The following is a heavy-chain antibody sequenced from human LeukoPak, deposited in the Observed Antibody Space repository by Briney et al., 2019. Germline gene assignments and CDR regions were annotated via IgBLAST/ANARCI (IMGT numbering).Heavy chain of an antibody. J-gene: IGHJ1*01. CDR2: IIPILGIA. CDR3: ARERGDYGDYFEYFQH. D-gene: IGHD4-17*01. V-gene: IGHV1-69*04. CDR1: GGTFSSYA. Sequence: GASVKVSCKASGGTFSSYAISWVRQAPGQGLEWMGRIIPILGIANYAQKFQGRVTITAKKSTSTAYMELSSLRSEDTAVYYCARERGDYGDYFEYFQHWGQGTLVTVSS.